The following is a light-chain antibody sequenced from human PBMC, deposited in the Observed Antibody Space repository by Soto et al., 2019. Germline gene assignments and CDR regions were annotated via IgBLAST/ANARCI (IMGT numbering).Light chain of an antibody. CDR1: QTVNSDY. Sequence: EIMLTQSPGTLSLSTGETATLSCRASQTVNSDYLAWFQQRPGQAPRLLIFATSRRATDIPDRFSGSGSGTDFTLAIRRLEPEDFAVYYCHQFGYSPRTFGQGTKVDIK. V-gene: IGKV3-20*01. J-gene: IGKJ1*01. CDR3: HQFGYSPRT. CDR2: ATS.